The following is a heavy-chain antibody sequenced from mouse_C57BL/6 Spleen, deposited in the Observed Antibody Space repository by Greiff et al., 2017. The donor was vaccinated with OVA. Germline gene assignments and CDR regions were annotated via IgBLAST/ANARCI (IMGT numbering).Heavy chain of an antibody. J-gene: IGHJ3*01. CDR2: IRNKANGYTT. D-gene: IGHD2-4*01. Sequence: EVQRVESGGGLVQPGGSLSLSCAASGFTFTDYYMSWVRQPPGKALEWLGFIRNKANGYTTEYSASVKGRFTISRDNSQSILYLQMNALRAEDSATYYYARYGGLGGFAYWGQGTLVTVSA. CDR1: GFTFTDYY. V-gene: IGHV7-3*01. CDR3: ARYGGLGGFAY.